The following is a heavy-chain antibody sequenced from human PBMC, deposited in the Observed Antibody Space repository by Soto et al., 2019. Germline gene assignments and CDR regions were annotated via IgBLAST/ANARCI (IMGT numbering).Heavy chain of an antibody. CDR2: INHSGST. CDR1: GGSFSGYY. V-gene: IGHV4-34*01. CDR3: VNRQYDFWSGYYIFDY. J-gene: IGHJ4*02. D-gene: IGHD3-3*01. Sequence: SETLSLTCAVYGGSFSGYYWSWIRQPPGKGLEWIGEINHSGSTNYNPSLKSRVTVSVDTSKNQFSLKLSSVTAADTAVYYCVNRQYDFWSGYYIFDYWGQGTLDTCSS.